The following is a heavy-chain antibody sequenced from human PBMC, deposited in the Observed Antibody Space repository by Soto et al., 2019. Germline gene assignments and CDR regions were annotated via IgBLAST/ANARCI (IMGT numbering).Heavy chain of an antibody. V-gene: IGHV1-18*04. CDR2: ISAYNGNT. CDR1: GYTFTSYG. D-gene: IGHD2-15*01. Sequence: ASLKVSCNASGYTFTSYGISWVRQAPGQGLEWMGLISAYNGNTNYAHKLQGRVTMTTDTSTSTAYMELRSLRSDDTAVYYCARDGYCSGGSCYYLHYGIDVWGQGTTDTVSS. CDR3: ARDGYCSGGSCYYLHYGIDV. J-gene: IGHJ6*02.